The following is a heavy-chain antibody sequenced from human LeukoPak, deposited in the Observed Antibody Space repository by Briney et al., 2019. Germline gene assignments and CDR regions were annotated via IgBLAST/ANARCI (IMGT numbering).Heavy chain of an antibody. D-gene: IGHD1-26*01. Sequence: ASVKVSCEASGYTFTSYGISWVRQAPGKGLEWMGGFDPEDGETIYAQKFQGRVTMTEDTSTDTAYMELSSLRSEDTAVYYCATDPPRGSYSTDAFDIWGQGTMVTVSS. CDR2: FDPEDGET. CDR3: ATDPPRGSYSTDAFDI. J-gene: IGHJ3*02. CDR1: GYTFTSYG. V-gene: IGHV1-24*01.